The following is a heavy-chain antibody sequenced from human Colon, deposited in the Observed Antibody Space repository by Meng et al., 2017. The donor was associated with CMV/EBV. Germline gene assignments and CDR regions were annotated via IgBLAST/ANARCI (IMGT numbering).Heavy chain of an antibody. Sequence: GESLKISCAASGFTFSSYGMNWVRQAPGKGLEWVALIRYNGESKLYADSVRGRFTISRDNSNNMLYLQMNSLKPEDTSLYYCAKVNTEYCSAVSCPKGGFDPWGQGTLVTVSS. CDR3: AKVNTEYCSAVSCPKGGFDP. D-gene: IGHD2-15*01. CDR1: GFTFSSYG. J-gene: IGHJ5*02. CDR2: IRYNGESK. V-gene: IGHV3-30*02.